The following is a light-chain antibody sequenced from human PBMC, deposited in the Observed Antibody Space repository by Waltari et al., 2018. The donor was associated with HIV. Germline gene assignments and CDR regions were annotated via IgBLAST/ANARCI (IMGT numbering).Light chain of an antibody. V-gene: IGKV1-5*03. J-gene: IGKJ4*01. CDR3: QQISSASRT. CDR1: QSIGKW. Sequence: SASVGDRVTITCRASQSIGKWLAWYQQKPGRAPKVLIYKASRLQSGVPSRFSGRGSETEFNLTISSLQPDDFATYYCQQISSASRTFGGGTKVEIK. CDR2: KAS.